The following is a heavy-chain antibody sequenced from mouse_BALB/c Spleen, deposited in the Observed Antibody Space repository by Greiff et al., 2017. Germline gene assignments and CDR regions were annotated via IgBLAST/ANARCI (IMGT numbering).Heavy chain of an antibody. J-gene: IGHJ3*01. D-gene: IGHD4-1*01. CDR1: GYSITSDYA. CDR2: ISYSGST. V-gene: IGHV3-2*02. CDR3: ARGLGHWFAY. Sequence: EVQLQQSGPGLVKPSQSLSLTCTVTGYSITSDYAWNWIRQFPGNKLEWMGYISYSGSTSYNPSLKSRISITRDTSKNQFFLQLNSVTTEDTATYYCARGLGHWFAYWGQGTLVTVSA.